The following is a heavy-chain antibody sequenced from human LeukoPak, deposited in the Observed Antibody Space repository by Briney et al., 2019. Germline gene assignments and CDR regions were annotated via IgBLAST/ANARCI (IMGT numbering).Heavy chain of an antibody. Sequence: PSETLSLTCTVSGGSISSGNFYWSWIRQPPGKGLEWIGYIYYSGSTNYNPSLKSRVTISVDTFKNQFSLKLSSVTAADTAVYYCARVDTAMDTDAFDIWGQGTMVTVSS. V-gene: IGHV4-61*01. CDR1: GGSISSGNFY. J-gene: IGHJ3*02. CDR2: IYYSGST. CDR3: ARVDTAMDTDAFDI. D-gene: IGHD5-18*01.